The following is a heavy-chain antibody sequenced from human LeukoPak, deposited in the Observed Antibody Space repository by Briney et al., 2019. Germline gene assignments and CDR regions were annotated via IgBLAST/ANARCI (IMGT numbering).Heavy chain of an antibody. CDR2: ISGSGGST. D-gene: IGHD6-13*01. CDR3: ATHRHSSSWYAEPDLVN. V-gene: IGHV3-23*01. CDR1: GFTFSSYA. Sequence: PGGSLRLSCAVSGFTFSSYAMSWVRQAPGKGLEWVSAISGSGGSTYYADSVKGRFTISRDNPKNTLYLQMNSLRAEDTAVYYCATHRHSSSWYAEPDLVNWGQGTLVTVSS. J-gene: IGHJ4*02.